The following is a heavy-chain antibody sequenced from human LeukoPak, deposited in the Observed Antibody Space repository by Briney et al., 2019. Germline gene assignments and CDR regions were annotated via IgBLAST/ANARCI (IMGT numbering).Heavy chain of an antibody. D-gene: IGHD3-22*01. CDR1: GFTFSDYY. CDR2: ISSSSSYT. Sequence: GGSLRLSCAASGFTFSDYYMSWIRQAPGKGLEWVSYISSSSSYTNYADSVKGRFTISRDNAKNSLHLQMNSLRAEDTAVYYCASGSYDSSGYYGIVDYWGQGTLVTVSS. V-gene: IGHV3-11*06. J-gene: IGHJ4*02. CDR3: ASGSYDSSGYYGIVDY.